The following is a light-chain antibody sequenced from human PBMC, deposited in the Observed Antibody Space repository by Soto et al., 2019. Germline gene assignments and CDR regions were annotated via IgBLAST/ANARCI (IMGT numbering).Light chain of an antibody. CDR1: HNVDNY. Sequence: DIQMTQSPSSLSASVGDRVTITCRASHNVDNYLNWYQQKSRKAPKILIYAASSLRSGVPSRFSGSGSGTEFTLTISSLQPDDFATYYCQQSYSVPVTFGQGTRLEVK. CDR3: QQSYSVPVT. V-gene: IGKV1-39*01. CDR2: AAS. J-gene: IGKJ1*01.